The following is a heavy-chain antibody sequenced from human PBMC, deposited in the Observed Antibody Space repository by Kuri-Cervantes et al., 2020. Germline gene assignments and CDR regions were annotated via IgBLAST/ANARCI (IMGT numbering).Heavy chain of an antibody. V-gene: IGHV3-23*01. CDR2: ISGSGGST. Sequence: GGSLRLSCAASGFTFSSYAMSWVRQAPGKGLEWVSAISGSGGSTYYADSVKGRFTISRDDSKNTLFLQMNSLRAEDKAVYYCARQQQLAPAAFDFWGQGTLVTVSS. J-gene: IGHJ4*02. CDR3: ARQQQLAPAAFDF. CDR1: GFTFSSYA. D-gene: IGHD6-13*01.